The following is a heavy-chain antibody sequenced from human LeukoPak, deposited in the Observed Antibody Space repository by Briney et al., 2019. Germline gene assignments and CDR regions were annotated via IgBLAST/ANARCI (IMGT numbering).Heavy chain of an antibody. V-gene: IGHV4-59*01. Sequence: SETLSLTCTVSGGSISSYYWSWIRQPPGKGLEWIGYIYYSGSTNYNPSLTSRVTISVDTSKNQFSLKLSSVTAADTAVYYCARGGGWLRYTNFDYWGQGTLVTVSS. D-gene: IGHD5-12*01. CDR3: ARGGGWLRYTNFDY. J-gene: IGHJ4*02. CDR1: GGSISSYY. CDR2: IYYSGST.